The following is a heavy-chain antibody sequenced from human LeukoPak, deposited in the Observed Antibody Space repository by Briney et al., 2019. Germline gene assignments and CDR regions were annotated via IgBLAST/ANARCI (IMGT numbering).Heavy chain of an antibody. V-gene: IGHV1-18*01. CDR1: GYTFTSYG. CDR3: ARHPGGSSWAGYYYGMDV. J-gene: IGHJ6*02. CDR2: ISAYNGNT. Sequence: ASVKVSCKASGYTFTSYGISWVRQAPGQGLEWMGWISAYNGNTNYAQKLQGRVTMTTDTSASTAYMELRSLRSDDTAVYYCARHPGGSSWAGYYYGMDVWGQGTTVTVSS. D-gene: IGHD6-6*01.